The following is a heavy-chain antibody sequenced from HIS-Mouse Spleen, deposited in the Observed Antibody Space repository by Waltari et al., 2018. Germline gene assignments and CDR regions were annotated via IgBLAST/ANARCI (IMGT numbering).Heavy chain of an antibody. D-gene: IGHD6-13*01. CDR1: GGSISSSSYY. Sequence: QLQLQESGPGLVKPSETLSLTCTVSGGSISSSSYYWGWIRQPPGKGLEWIGSIYYSGSTYYNPSRKSRVTISVDTSKNQFSLKLSSVTAADTAVYYCARALEYSSSWYYYYYGMDVWGQGTTVTVSS. V-gene: IGHV4-39*07. CDR3: ARALEYSSSWYYYYYGMDV. CDR2: IYYSGST. J-gene: IGHJ6*02.